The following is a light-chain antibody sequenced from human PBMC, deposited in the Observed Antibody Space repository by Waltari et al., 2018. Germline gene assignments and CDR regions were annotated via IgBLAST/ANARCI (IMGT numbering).Light chain of an antibody. CDR2: DVT. Sequence: QSVLPPPASVSGSPGQSITLSCTASSHDVDDFNYVAWYQQHPAKAPNLILFDVTTRASGVSSRFSGSKSANTASLTISGLQAEDEAFYSCSSHTTRSLLGVFGGGTKLTVL. CDR1: SHDVDDFNY. V-gene: IGLV2-14*03. CDR3: SSHTTRSLLGV. J-gene: IGLJ3*02.